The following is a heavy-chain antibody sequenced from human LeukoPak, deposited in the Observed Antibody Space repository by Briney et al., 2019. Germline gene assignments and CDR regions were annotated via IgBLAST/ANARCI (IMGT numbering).Heavy chain of an antibody. V-gene: IGHV7-4-1*02. CDR1: GYTFTSYA. J-gene: IGHJ6*03. CDR2: INTNTGNP. D-gene: IGHD6-6*01. CDR3: ARVLEYSSSAYYYYYYYMDV. Sequence: ASVKVSCKASGYTFTSYAMNWVRQAPGQGLEWMGWINTNTGNPTYAQGFTGRFVFSLDTSVSTAYLQISSLKAEDTAVYYCARVLEYSSSAYYYYYYYMDVWGKGTTVTVSS.